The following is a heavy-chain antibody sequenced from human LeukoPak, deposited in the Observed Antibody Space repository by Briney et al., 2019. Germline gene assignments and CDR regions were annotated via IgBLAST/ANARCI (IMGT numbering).Heavy chain of an antibody. J-gene: IGHJ2*01. CDR2: ISLSGDST. V-gene: IGHV3-23*01. CDR1: GFTFRNFV. Sequence: PGGSLGLSCAASGFTFRNFVMSWVRQAPGKGLEWVAGISLSGDSTYAADSVKGRFTISRDNSKNTLSLQMNSLRAEDTAVYYCAKDPGYGDYGDWYFDFWGRGTLVTVSS. D-gene: IGHD4-17*01. CDR3: AKDPGYGDYGDWYFDF.